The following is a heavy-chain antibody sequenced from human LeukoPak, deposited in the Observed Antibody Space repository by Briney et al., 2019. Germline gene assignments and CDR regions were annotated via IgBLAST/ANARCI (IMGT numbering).Heavy chain of an antibody. V-gene: IGHV4-59*01. D-gene: IGHD5-12*01. CDR2: IYDSGST. Sequence: SETLSLTCTLSGGSISSYYWNWIRQPPGKGLEWIGYIYDSGSTNYSPSLRSRVTISVDTSKNQFSLKLCSVTAADTAVYYCARGGYSGYDATSHYYYGMDVWGQGTTVTVSS. CDR3: ARGGYSGYDATSHYYYGMDV. J-gene: IGHJ6*02. CDR1: GGSISSYY.